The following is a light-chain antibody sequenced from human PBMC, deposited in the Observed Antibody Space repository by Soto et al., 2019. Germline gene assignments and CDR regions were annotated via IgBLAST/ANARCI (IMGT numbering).Light chain of an antibody. CDR3: QQYAVSPWT. V-gene: IGKV3-20*01. J-gene: IGKJ1*01. Sequence: EIVLTQSPGTLSLSPGERATLSCRASQSVSNNYLAWYQQKLGQAPRLLIYGASNRATGIPDRFSGSESGTDFTLTISRLEPEDFAVYFCQQYAVSPWTFGNGTKVEIK. CDR1: QSVSNNY. CDR2: GAS.